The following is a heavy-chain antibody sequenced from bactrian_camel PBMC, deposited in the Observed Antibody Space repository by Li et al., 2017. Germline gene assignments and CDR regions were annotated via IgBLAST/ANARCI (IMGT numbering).Heavy chain of an antibody. CDR1: GYTYSSYC. D-gene: IGHD6*01. V-gene: IGHV3S40*01. J-gene: IGHJ4*01. CDR3: VKDGGHWYGDY. Sequence: DVQLVESGGGSVQSGGSLRISCAASGYTYSSYCMGWFRQTPGSEREGVAGIYRAGGSTYYADSVKGRFTISQDNAKNTVYLQMNSLKPGDTAVYYCVKDGGHWYGDYWGQGTQVTVS. CDR2: IYRAGGST.